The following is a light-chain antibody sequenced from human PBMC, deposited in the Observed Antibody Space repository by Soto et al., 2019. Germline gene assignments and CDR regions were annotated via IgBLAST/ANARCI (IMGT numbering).Light chain of an antibody. CDR1: RSVGNS. CDR3: QQYDDWPPLT. CDR2: AAS. J-gene: IGKJ4*01. Sequence: ETVMTQSPATLSVSPGDRATLSCRVSRSVGNSLAWYQQKPGQSPRLLIYAASSRATGIPARFSGSGSGTEFTLTISSLQSEDFAVYYCQQYDDWPPLTFGGGTKVEIK. V-gene: IGKV3-15*01.